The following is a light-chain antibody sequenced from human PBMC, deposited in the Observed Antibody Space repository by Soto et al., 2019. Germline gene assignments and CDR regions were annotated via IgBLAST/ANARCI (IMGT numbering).Light chain of an antibody. V-gene: IGKV1-27*01. J-gene: IGKJ4*01. Sequence: DIQMTQSPPSLSASVGDRVTITCRASQDISDFLAWYQQKPGKVPKLLIYAASTLQSGVPSRFSGSGSGTDFTLTISSLQPEDVATYYCQKYNSAPPSLTFGGGTKVEIK. CDR2: AAS. CDR1: QDISDF. CDR3: QKYNSAPPSLT.